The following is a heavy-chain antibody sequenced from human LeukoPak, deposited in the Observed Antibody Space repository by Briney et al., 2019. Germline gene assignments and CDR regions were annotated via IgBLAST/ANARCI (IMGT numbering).Heavy chain of an antibody. CDR1: GGSISSDF. V-gene: IGHV4-59*08. CDR2: FYNSGTT. J-gene: IGHJ4*02. Sequence: SETLSLTCTVSGGSISSDFWSWLRQTPEKGLEWIGCFYNSGTTNYNPSLRSRVTISVDTSKNQIPLKLSSVTTADTAVYYCASAAVWLAFDNWGQGTLVTVSS. D-gene: IGHD3-16*01. CDR3: ASAAVWLAFDN.